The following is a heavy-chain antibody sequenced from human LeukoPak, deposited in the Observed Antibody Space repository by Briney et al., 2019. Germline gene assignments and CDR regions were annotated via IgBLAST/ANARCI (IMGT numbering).Heavy chain of an antibody. CDR2: MNPNRGNT. CDR3: ARIVTGDRKPPRRYYYYYMDV. J-gene: IGHJ6*03. CDR1: GYTFTSYD. V-gene: IGHV1-8*01. Sequence: ASVKVSCKASGYTFTSYDINWVRQATGQGLEWMGWMNPNRGNTGYAQKFQGRVTMTRNPSLSTAYMELSSLRSEDTAVYYCARIVTGDRKPPRRYYYYYMDVWGKGTTVTVSS. D-gene: IGHD4-17*01.